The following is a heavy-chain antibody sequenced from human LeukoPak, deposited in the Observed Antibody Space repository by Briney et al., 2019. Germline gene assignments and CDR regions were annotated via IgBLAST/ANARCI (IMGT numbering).Heavy chain of an antibody. Sequence: GGSLRLSCAVSGFTFSDYYMSWIRQAPGNGLEWDSYISISVSTIYHADSVKGRFTIPRDNAKNSLYLQMNSLRAEDTAVYYCARDHYYDSSGYFLGYWGQGTLVTVSS. D-gene: IGHD3-22*01. CDR3: ARDHYYDSSGYFLGY. V-gene: IGHV3-11*01. J-gene: IGHJ4*02. CDR1: GFTFSDYY. CDR2: ISISVSTI.